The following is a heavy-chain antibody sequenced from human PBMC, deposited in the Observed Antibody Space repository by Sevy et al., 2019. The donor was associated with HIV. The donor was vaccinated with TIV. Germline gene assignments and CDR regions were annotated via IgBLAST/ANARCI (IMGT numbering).Heavy chain of an antibody. CDR2: IKQDGSEK. CDR1: GFTFSSYW. Sequence: GGSLRLSCAASGFTFSSYWMSWVHQAPGKGLEWVANIKQDGSEKYYVDSVKGRFTISRDNAKNSLYLQMNSLRAEDTAVYYCARDQQSRAAAGTLFKPHYYYGMDVWGQGTTVTVSS. D-gene: IGHD6-13*01. CDR3: ARDQQSRAAAGTLFKPHYYYGMDV. V-gene: IGHV3-7*01. J-gene: IGHJ6*02.